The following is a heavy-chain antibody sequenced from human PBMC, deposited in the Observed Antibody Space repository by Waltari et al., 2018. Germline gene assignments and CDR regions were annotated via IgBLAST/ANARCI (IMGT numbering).Heavy chain of an antibody. V-gene: IGHV4-38-2*01. D-gene: IGHD1-1*01. J-gene: IGHJ4*02. CDR3: ARHWNGDYGDY. CDR1: GYSISSGSY. CDR2: ISHSGST. Sequence: QVQLQESGPGLVKPSETLSLTCAVSGYSISSGSYCGWIRQPPGKGLEWIGSISHSGSTYYNPSLKSRVTISVDTSKNQFSLKLSSVTAADTAVYYCARHWNGDYGDYWGQGTLVTVSS.